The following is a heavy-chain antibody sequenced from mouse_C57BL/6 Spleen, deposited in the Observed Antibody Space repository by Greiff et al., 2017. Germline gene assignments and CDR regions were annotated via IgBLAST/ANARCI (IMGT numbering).Heavy chain of an antibody. V-gene: IGHV1-62-2*01. J-gene: IGHJ4*01. D-gene: IGHD2-14*01. Sequence: VKLMESGAELVKPGASVKLSCKASGYTFTEYTIHWVKQRSGQGLEWIGWFYPGSGSIKYNEKFKDKATLTADKSSSTVYMELSRLTSEDSAVYFCAGHGYEGYAMDYWGQGTSVTVSS. CDR3: AGHGYEGYAMDY. CDR1: GYTFTEYT. CDR2: FYPGSGSI.